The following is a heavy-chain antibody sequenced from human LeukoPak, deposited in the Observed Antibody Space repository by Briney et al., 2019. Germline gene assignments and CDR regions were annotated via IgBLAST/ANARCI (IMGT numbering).Heavy chain of an antibody. CDR2: IWDDGSNK. CDR3: ARGRYSYYYGMDV. Sequence: GRSLRLSCAASGFTFSSYGMNWVRQAPGKGLEWVAVIWDDGSNKYYVDSGKGRFTISRDNSKNTLYLQMNNLRAEDTAVYYCARGRYSYYYGMDVWGQGTTVTVSS. V-gene: IGHV3-33*01. D-gene: IGHD5-18*01. CDR1: GFTFSSYG. J-gene: IGHJ6*02.